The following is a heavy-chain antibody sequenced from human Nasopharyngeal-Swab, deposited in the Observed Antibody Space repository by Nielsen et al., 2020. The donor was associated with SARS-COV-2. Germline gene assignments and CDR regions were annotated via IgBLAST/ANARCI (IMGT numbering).Heavy chain of an antibody. CDR2: IKQDGSEK. CDR1: GFTFSSYW. V-gene: IGHV3-7*01. J-gene: IGHJ6*03. Sequence: GVLKISCAASGFTFSSYWMSWVRQAPGKGLEWVANIKQDGSEKYYVDSVKGRFTISRDNAKNSLYLQMNSLRAEDTAVYYCARELYSGSYWGGYYYYYYMDVWGKGTTVTVSS. CDR3: ARELYSGSYWGGYYYYYYMDV. D-gene: IGHD1-26*01.